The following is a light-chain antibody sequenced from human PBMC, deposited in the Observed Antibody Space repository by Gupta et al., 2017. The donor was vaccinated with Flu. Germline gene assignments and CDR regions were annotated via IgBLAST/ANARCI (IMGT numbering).Light chain of an antibody. CDR3: QVWDSSSDHPHVV. Sequence: SYVLTQPPSVSVSPGQTARITCGANNIVRNSVICYQQKPGQAPVLVVYDDSDRTSVIPERFSGSNSGNTATLTISRVEAGDEADYYCQVWDSSSDHPHVVFGGGTKLTVL. CDR1: NIVRNS. CDR2: DDS. J-gene: IGLJ2*01. V-gene: IGLV3-21*02.